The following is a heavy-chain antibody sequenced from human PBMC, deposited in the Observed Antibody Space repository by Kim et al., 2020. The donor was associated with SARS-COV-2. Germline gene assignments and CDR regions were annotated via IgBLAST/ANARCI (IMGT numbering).Heavy chain of an antibody. Sequence: SETLSLTCTVSGYSISSGYYWGWIRQPPGKGLEWIGSIYHSGSTYYNPSLKSRVTISVDTSKNQFSLKLSSVTAADTAVYYCARDGKYSSSSGWFDPWGQGTLVTVSS. V-gene: IGHV4-38-2*02. J-gene: IGHJ5*02. CDR1: GYSISSGYY. CDR3: ARDGKYSSSSGWFDP. CDR2: IYHSGST. D-gene: IGHD6-6*01.